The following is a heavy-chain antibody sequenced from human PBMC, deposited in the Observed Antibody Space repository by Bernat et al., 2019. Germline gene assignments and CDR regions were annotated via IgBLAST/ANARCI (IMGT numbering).Heavy chain of an antibody. CDR1: RFTFSSYA. CDR3: ARDGARGSGNSYYGMDV. CDR2: TISGGGSP. V-gene: IGHV3-23*01. J-gene: IGHJ6*02. Sequence: EVQLLESGGGLVQPVGSLRLSCAASRFTFSSYAMNWVRQAPGKGLEWVAGIGTTISGGGSPNYADTGKGRFTISRDKSKNTLYLQMNSLRAEDTAVYYCARDGARGSGNSYYGMDVWGQGTTVTVSS. D-gene: IGHD3-10*01.